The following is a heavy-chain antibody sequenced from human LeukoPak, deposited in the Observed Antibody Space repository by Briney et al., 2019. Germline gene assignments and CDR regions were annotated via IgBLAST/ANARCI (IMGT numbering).Heavy chain of an antibody. Sequence: PGGSLRLSCAASGFTFSSYDMHWVRQATGEGLEWVSAIGTAADTYYSGSVKGRFTISRDNAKDSSYLQMNNLKAEDTAVYYCARDHHSSGYYYFDYWGQGTLVTVSS. D-gene: IGHD3-22*01. CDR1: GFTFSSYD. J-gene: IGHJ4*02. CDR3: ARDHHSSGYYYFDY. V-gene: IGHV3-13*01. CDR2: IGTAADT.